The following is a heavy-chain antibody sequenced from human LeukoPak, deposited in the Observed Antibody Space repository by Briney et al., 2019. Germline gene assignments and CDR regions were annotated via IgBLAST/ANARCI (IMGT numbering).Heavy chain of an antibody. V-gene: IGHV3-23*01. CDR2: NSGSGGST. D-gene: IGHD2-15*01. J-gene: IGHJ3*02. CDR3: AKGPAGCSGGSCYDAFDI. CDR1: GFTFSSYA. Sequence: GGSLRLSCAASGFTFSSYAMSWVRQAPGKGLEWVSANSGSGGSTYYADSVKGRFTISRDNSKNTLYLQMNSLRAEDTAVYYCAKGPAGCSGGSCYDAFDIWGQGTMVTVSS.